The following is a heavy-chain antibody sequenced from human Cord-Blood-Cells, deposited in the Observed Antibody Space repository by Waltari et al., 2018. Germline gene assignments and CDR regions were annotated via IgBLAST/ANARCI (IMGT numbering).Heavy chain of an antibody. D-gene: IGHD6-6*01. J-gene: IGHJ5*02. V-gene: IGHV1-8*01. Sequence: QVQLVQSGAEVKKPGASVKVSCKASGYTFTSYDINCVRQATGQGLEWMGWMNPNSGNTGYAQKFQGRVTMTRNTSISTAYMELSSLRSEDTAVYYCARARLEYSSSPFLFDPWGQGTLVTVSS. CDR1: GYTFTSYD. CDR2: MNPNSGNT. CDR3: ARARLEYSSSPFLFDP.